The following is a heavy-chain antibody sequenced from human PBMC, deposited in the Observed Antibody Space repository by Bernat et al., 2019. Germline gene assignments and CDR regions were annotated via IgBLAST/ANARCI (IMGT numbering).Heavy chain of an antibody. J-gene: IGHJ5*02. V-gene: IGHV4-34*01. CDR3: ARGYWFDP. Sequence: QVQLQQWGAGLLKPSETLSLTRAVYGGSFSGYYWSWIRQPPGKGLEWIGEINHSGSTNYNPSLKSRVTISVDTSKNQFSLKLSSVTAADTAVYYCARGYWFDPWGQGTLVTVSS. CDR2: INHSGST. CDR1: GGSFSGYY.